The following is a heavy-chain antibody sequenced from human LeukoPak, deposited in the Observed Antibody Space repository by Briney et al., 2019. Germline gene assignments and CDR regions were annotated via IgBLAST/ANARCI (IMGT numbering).Heavy chain of an antibody. J-gene: IGHJ4*02. V-gene: IGHV1-69*13. CDR2: IIPIFGTA. CDR1: GGTFSSYA. CDR3: ARDRSLGATAFDY. D-gene: IGHD1-26*01. Sequence: SVKVSCKASGGTFSSYAISWVRQAPGQGLEWMGGIIPIFGTANYAQKFQGRVTITADESTSTAYMELSSLRSEDTAVYYCARDRSLGATAFDYWGQGTLVTVSS.